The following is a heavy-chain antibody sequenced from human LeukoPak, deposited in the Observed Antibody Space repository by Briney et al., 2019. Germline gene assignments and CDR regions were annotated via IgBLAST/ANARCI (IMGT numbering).Heavy chain of an antibody. Sequence: PGGSLRLSCAASGFTFSSYSMNWVRQAPGKGLEWVSSISSSSYIYYADSVKGRFTISRDNAKNSLYLQMNSLRAEDTAVYYCARDSGSYYYYMDVWGKGTTVTVSS. CDR2: ISSSSYI. D-gene: IGHD1-26*01. V-gene: IGHV3-21*01. J-gene: IGHJ6*03. CDR1: GFTFSSYS. CDR3: ARDSGSYYYYMDV.